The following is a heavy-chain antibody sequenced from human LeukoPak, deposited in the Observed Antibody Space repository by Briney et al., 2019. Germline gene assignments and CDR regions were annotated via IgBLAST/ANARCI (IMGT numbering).Heavy chain of an antibody. CDR3: ARERGGNWNYYFDY. V-gene: IGHV3-53*01. J-gene: IGHJ4*02. CDR1: GFTVSSNY. CDR2: IYSGGST. D-gene: IGHD1-7*01. Sequence: GGSLRLSCAASGFTVSSNYMSWVRQAPGKGLEWVSVIYSGGSTFYADSVKGRFTISRDDSKNTLYLQMNSLRAEDTAVYYCARERGGNWNYYFDYWGQGTLVTVSS.